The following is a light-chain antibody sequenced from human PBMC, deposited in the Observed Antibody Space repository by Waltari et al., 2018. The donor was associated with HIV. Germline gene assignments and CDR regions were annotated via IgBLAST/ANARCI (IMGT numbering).Light chain of an antibody. V-gene: IGLV2-14*01. CDR1: SSALCAYDF. CDR2: EVS. CDR3: SSFTTSNYLL. J-gene: IGLJ2*01. Sequence: QSALTQPASVSGSPGQPITVSCTGPSSALCAYDFFSWYQQTPGTAPKLVIYEVSYRPSGISNRFSGSKSGNTASLTISGLQTEDEADYYCSSFTTSNYLLFGGGTKVTVL.